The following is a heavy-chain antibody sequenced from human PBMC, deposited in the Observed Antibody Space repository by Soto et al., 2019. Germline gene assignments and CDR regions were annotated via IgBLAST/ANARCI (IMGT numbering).Heavy chain of an antibody. V-gene: IGHV3-7*01. D-gene: IGHD3-22*01. CDR2: IKQDGSEK. CDR1: GFGFSSYW. CDR3: ATWPNPYNSSTYYSQEYFDY. J-gene: IGHJ4*02. Sequence: PGGSLRLSCAVSGFGFSSYWMSWVRQAPGKGLEWVANIKQDGSEKYYLDSVKGRFTISRDNAKNSLYLQMNSLRAEDTAVYYCATWPNPYNSSTYYSQEYFDYWAQGTLVTVSS.